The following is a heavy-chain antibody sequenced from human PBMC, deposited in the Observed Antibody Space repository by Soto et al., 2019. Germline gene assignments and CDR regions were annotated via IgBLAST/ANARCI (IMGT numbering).Heavy chain of an antibody. J-gene: IGHJ6*02. D-gene: IGHD2-15*01. V-gene: IGHV4-30-4*02. Sequence: SDTLSLTCTVSSGSISSGDYYWIFIRQPPGKGVEWIGYIYYSGSTYYNPSLKSRVTISVDTSKNQFSLKLSSVTAADTAVYYCARDSITGGYCSGGSCYVGMEVWGQGTTVTVS. CDR3: ARDSITGGYCSGGSCYVGMEV. CDR1: SGSISSGDYY. CDR2: IYYSGST.